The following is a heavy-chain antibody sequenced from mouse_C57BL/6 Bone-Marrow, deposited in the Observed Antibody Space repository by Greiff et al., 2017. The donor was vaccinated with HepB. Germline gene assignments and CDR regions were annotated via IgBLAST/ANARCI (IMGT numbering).Heavy chain of an antibody. D-gene: IGHD1-1*01. CDR3: ARGYYYGSSYEYFDV. CDR1: GYTFTCYG. CDR2: IYIGNGYT. V-gene: IGHV1-58*01. Sequence: VKLMASGAELVRPGSSVKLSCKTSGYTFTCYGINWVNPRPGLGLEWFDYIYIGNGYTEYNEKFKGKATLTSDTSSSTAYMQLSSLTSEDSAIYFCARGYYYGSSYEYFDVWGTGTTVTVSS. J-gene: IGHJ1*03.